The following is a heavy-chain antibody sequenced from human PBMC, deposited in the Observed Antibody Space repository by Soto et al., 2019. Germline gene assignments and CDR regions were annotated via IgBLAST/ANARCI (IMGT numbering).Heavy chain of an antibody. CDR2: IWYNGGKE. D-gene: IGHD3-22*01. CDR3: AMAVERVYDRSGFGEH. J-gene: IGHJ4*02. CDR1: GFTFSSYG. Sequence: QVQLVESGGGVVQPGRSLRLSCAASGFTFSSYGMHWVRQAPGKGLEWVAIIWYNGGKEYYADPVKGRFTISRDNSKNTLYLQMNSLRADDTAVYYCAMAVERVYDRSGFGEHWGQGTLVTVSS. V-gene: IGHV3-33*01.